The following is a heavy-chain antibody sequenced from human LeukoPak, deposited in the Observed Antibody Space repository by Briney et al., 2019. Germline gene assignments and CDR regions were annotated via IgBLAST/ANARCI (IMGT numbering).Heavy chain of an antibody. CDR2: IYSSGST. D-gene: IGHD6-13*01. CDR3: ARHRDSSSWSMFIDY. Sequence: PSETLSLTCTVSGGSISSSSYYWGWIRQPPGKWLEWIVSIYSSGSTYYNPSLNSRFTISVDTSKNQFSLKLSSVTAADTAVYYCARHRDSSSWSMFIDYWGQGTLVTVSS. CDR1: GGSISSSSYY. V-gene: IGHV4-39*01. J-gene: IGHJ4*02.